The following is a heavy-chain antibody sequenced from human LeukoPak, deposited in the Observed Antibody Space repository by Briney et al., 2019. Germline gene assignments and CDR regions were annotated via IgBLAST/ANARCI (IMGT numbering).Heavy chain of an antibody. J-gene: IGHJ4*02. CDR3: TTITPRELVDY. CDR1: GFTFSNAW. V-gene: IGHV3-15*01. D-gene: IGHD6-6*01. Sequence: GGSLRLSCAASGFTFSNAWMSWVRQAPGKGLEWVGRIKTKTDGETTDYAAPVKGRFSISRADSKNTLYLQMNSLKTEDTAVYYCTTITPRELVDYWGQGTLVTVSS. CDR2: IKTKTDGETT.